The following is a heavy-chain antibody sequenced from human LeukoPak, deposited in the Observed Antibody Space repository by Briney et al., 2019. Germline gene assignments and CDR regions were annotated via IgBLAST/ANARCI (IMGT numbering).Heavy chain of an antibody. J-gene: IGHJ4*02. CDR1: GGSISSYY. D-gene: IGHD3-9*01. V-gene: IGHV4-4*09. Sequence: SETLSLTCTVSGGSISSYYWCWIWLPPGQGLDRIGYIYTSGSTNYNPYLKSRVTISVDTSKNQFSLKLSSVTAADTAVYYCARQGRDILTGYPYHFDYWGQGTLVTVSS. CDR3: ARQGRDILTGYPYHFDY. CDR2: IYTSGST.